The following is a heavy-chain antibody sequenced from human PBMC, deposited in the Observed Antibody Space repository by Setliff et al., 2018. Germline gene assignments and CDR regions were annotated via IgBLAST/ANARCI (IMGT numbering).Heavy chain of an antibody. Sequence: SVKVSCKASGGTFRSYGISWVRQAPGQRLEWMGGTIPSFGSTNHAQKFQDRVTIITDESTSTTYMELSSLRTEDTAVYYCAREGVDTRSSTDYRYYMDGWGKGTTVTVSS. CDR3: AREGVDTRSSTDYRYYMDG. CDR1: GGTFRSYG. CDR2: TIPSFGST. J-gene: IGHJ6*03. D-gene: IGHD5-18*01. V-gene: IGHV1-69*05.